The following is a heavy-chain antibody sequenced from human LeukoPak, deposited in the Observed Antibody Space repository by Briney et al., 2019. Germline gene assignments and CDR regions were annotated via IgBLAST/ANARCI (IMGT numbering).Heavy chain of an antibody. D-gene: IGHD6-19*01. J-gene: IGHJ4*02. CDR2: ISYDGSNK. CDR1: GFTVSRNY. V-gene: IGHV3-30*18. CDR3: AKDLSSGSRRAY. Sequence: GGSLRLSCAASGFTVSRNYMSWVRQAPGKGLEWVAVISYDGSNKYYADSVKGRFTISRDNSKNTLYLQMNSLRAEDTGVYYCAKDLSSGSRRAYWGQGTLVTVSS.